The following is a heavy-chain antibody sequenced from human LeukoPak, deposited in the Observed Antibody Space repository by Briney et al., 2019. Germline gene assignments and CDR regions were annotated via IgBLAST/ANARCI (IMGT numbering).Heavy chain of an antibody. CDR1: GLTFSSDA. CDR2: ISGSDDST. CDR3: AKGGLIAYFDY. D-gene: IGHD3-16*02. V-gene: IGHV3-23*01. J-gene: IGHJ4*02. Sequence: GGSLRLSWAASGLTFSSDAMGWVRQAPGKGLEWVSAISGSDDSTYYADSVKGRFTISRDNSKNTLYLQMNSLRAEDTALYYCAKGGLIAYFDYWGQGTLVTVSS.